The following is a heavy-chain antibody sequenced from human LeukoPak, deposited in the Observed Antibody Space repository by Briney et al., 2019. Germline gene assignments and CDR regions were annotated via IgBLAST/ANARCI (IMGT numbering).Heavy chain of an antibody. J-gene: IGHJ4*02. Sequence: GESLKISCKGSGYTFSSHWIAWVRQMPGKGLDWMGIIYPDDSDTRYSPSFQGQVTISADKSINTAYLQWGSLKASDTATYYCAIIYADSRAFVYWGQGTLVTVSS. D-gene: IGHD4-17*01. CDR3: AIIYADSRAFVY. CDR1: GYTFSSHW. CDR2: IYPDDSDT. V-gene: IGHV5-51*01.